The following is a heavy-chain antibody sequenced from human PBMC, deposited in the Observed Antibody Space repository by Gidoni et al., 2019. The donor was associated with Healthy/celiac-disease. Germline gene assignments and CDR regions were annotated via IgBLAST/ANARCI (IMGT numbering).Heavy chain of an antibody. CDR3: ARDRGQLLLNWFDP. CDR1: GGSISSYY. V-gene: IGHV4-4*07. D-gene: IGHD2-15*01. J-gene: IGHJ5*02. Sequence: QVQLQASGPGLVKPSETLSLTCTFSGGSISSYYWIWIRQPAGKGLEWIGRIYSRGSTNYNPSLKSRVTMSVDTSKNQFSLKLSSVTAADTAVYYCARDRGQLLLNWFDPWGQGTLVTVSS. CDR2: IYSRGST.